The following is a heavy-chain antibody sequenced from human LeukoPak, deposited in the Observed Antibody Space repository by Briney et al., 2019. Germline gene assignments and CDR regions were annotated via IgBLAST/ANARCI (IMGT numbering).Heavy chain of an antibody. CDR2: IKSDGSST. D-gene: IGHD4-17*01. V-gene: IGHV3-74*01. Sequence: GGSLRLSCAASGFTFSSYSMNWVRQAPGKGLEWVSCIKSDGSSTIYADSVKGRFTISRDNAKNTLYLQMHSLRAEDTAIYYCAKNFYGDYNVFFDYWGQGTLVTVSS. CDR1: GFTFSSYS. J-gene: IGHJ4*02. CDR3: AKNFYGDYNVFFDY.